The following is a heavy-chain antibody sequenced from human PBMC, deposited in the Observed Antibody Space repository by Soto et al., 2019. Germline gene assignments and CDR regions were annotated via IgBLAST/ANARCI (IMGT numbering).Heavy chain of an antibody. J-gene: IGHJ6*02. CDR2: ISYDGSNK. CDR3: AKDLKYYDSWSGLYYDDYGMDV. D-gene: IGHD3-3*01. CDR1: VFTFSSYG. Sequence: PRGSLRLSCAACVFTFSSYGMHWVRQPPGKGLEWVAVISYDGSNKYYADSVKGRLTISRDNSKNTLYLQMNSLRAEDTAVYYGAKDLKYYDSWSGLYYDDYGMDVWGQGTTVTVSS. V-gene: IGHV3-30*18.